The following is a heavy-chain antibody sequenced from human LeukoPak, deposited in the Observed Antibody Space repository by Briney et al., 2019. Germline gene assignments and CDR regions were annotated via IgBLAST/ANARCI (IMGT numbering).Heavy chain of an antibody. J-gene: IGHJ4*02. CDR2: INSNGRTI. CDR3: VRDVAEYYFDF. CDR1: GFTFSNYE. V-gene: IGHV3-48*03. Sequence: GGSLRLSCAASGFTFSNYEMNWVRQVPGKGLEWISFINSNGRTIYYADSVRGRFTISRNNAKNSLYLQMNSLTAEDTALYVCVRDVAEYYFDFWGQGTLFTASS. D-gene: IGHD2/OR15-2a*01.